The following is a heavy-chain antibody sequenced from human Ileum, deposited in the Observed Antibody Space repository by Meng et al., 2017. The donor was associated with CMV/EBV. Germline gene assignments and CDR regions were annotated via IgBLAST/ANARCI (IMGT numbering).Heavy chain of an antibody. D-gene: IGHD3-10*01. Sequence: GGSLRLSCVASGFIFSSHWMSLVRQAPGKGLEWVADIKQEGSEKYYVDSVKGRFTISRDNAKNSLDLQMSSLRVEDTAVYYCARARITMVRGLVGGYFDLWGQGTLVTVSS. J-gene: IGHJ4*02. CDR1: GFIFSSHW. CDR2: IKQEGSEK. CDR3: ARARITMVRGLVGGYFDL. V-gene: IGHV3-7*01.